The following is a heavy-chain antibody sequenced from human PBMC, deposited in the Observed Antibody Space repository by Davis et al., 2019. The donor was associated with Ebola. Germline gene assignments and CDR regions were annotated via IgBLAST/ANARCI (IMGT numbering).Heavy chain of an antibody. D-gene: IGHD3-9*01. J-gene: IGHJ4*02. CDR2: INPSGGSP. Sequence: AASVKVSCKASGYKFTTSYIYWVRQAPGQGLEWMGMINPSGGSPTYTQKFQDRVTMTRDTATSTVYMELSSLTSDDTALYYCARRTGWFWGQGALVTVSS. V-gene: IGHV1-46*01. CDR3: ARRTGWF. CDR1: GYKFTTSY.